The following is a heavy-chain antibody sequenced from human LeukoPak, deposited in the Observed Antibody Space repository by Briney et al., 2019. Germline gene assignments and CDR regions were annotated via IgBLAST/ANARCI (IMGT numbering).Heavy chain of an antibody. V-gene: IGHV3-33*06. Sequence: PGTSLRLSCAASGFTFSSYGMHWVRQAPGKGLEWVAVKWYDGSNKYYADSVKGRFTISRDNSKNTLYLQMNSLRAEDTAVYYCAKDHSSSWSNFDYWGQGTLVTVSS. CDR3: AKDHSSSWSNFDY. J-gene: IGHJ4*02. CDR2: KWYDGSNK. CDR1: GFTFSSYG. D-gene: IGHD6-13*01.